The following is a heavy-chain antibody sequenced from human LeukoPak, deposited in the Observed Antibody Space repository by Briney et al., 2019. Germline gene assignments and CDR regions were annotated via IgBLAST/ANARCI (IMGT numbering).Heavy chain of an antibody. D-gene: IGHD2-15*01. J-gene: IGHJ4*02. CDR1: GFTFSDSA. V-gene: IGHV3-30-3*01. CDR3: ARDPIGHCSGGSCYFDY. Sequence: GGSLRLSCAASGFTFSDSAIAWVRQSPGKGLECLAFISYDGSNKYYADSVKGRFTISRDNSKNTLYLQMNSLRAEDTAVYYCARDPIGHCSGGSCYFDYWGQGTLVTVSS. CDR2: ISYDGSNK.